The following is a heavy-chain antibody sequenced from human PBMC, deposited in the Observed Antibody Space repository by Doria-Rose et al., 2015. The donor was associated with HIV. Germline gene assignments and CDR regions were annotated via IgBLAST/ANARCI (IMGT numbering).Heavy chain of an antibody. V-gene: IGHV2-26*01. J-gene: IGHJ4*02. D-gene: IGHD6-13*01. Sequence: QESGPVLVKPTETLTLTCTVSGVSLSSPGMGVSWIRQPPGEALEWLANIFSDDESSYIASLMRRLTISRGTSKSQVVLTMTDMDPVDTATYYCARIKSSRWYHKYYFDFWGQGTLVIVSA. CDR3: ARIKSSRWYHKYYFDF. CDR1: GVSLSSPGMG. CDR2: IFSDDES.